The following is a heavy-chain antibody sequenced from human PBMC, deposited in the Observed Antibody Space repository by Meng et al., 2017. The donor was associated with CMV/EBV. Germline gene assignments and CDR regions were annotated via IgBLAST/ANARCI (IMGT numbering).Heavy chain of an antibody. CDR3: ATRSISYRAEYYLQ. CDR1: GGSFSGSY. Sequence: SCVVYGGSFSGSYWNWIRQSPGKGLEWIGEINNSGGTYYNPSLETRVAISIDTSKKQFSLKLNSVTAADSAVYYCATRSISYRAEYYLQWGQGTLVTVSS. D-gene: IGHD3-10*01. V-gene: IGHV4-34*01. CDR2: INNSGGT. J-gene: IGHJ1*01.